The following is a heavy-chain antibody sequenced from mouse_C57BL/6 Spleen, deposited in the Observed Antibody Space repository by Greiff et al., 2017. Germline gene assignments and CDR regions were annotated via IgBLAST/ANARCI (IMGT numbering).Heavy chain of an antibody. CDR3: ARGGGGGGWYFDV. V-gene: IGHV1-63*01. J-gene: IGHJ1*03. CDR1: GYTFTNYW. Sequence: VQLQQSGAELVRPGTSVKMSCKASGYTFTNYWIGWAKQRPGHGLEWIGDIYPGGGYTNYNEKFKGQATLTADKSSSTAYMQFSSLTSEDSALYYCARGGGGGGWYFDVWGTGTTVTVSS. CDR2: IYPGGGYT.